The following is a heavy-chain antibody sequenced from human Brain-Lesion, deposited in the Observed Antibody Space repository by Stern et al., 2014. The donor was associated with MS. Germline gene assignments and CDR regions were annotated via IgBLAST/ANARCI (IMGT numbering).Heavy chain of an antibody. Sequence: QITLKESGPTLVKPTQTLTLTCIFSGFSLNTPGVGVGWIRQPPGKALEGLGLIYWDDDNLYSPSVKNRVTISKDPSKNQVVLPMSNMDPVDSGTYFCARRRVAVVGRAPPNYFDPWGQGTLVTVSA. CDR1: GFSLNTPGVG. J-gene: IGHJ5*02. CDR3: ARRRVAVVGRAPPNYFDP. CDR2: IYWDDDN. D-gene: IGHD4-23*01. V-gene: IGHV2-5*02.